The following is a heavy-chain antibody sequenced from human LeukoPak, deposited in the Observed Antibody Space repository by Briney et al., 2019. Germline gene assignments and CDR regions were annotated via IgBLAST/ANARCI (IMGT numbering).Heavy chain of an antibody. J-gene: IGHJ4*02. Sequence: ASVKVSCKASGYTFTSYAMNWVRQAPGQGLEWMGWINTNTGNPTYAQGFTGRFVFSLDTSVGTAYLQISSLKAEDTAVYYCARDYYDSSGYFGVEDYWGQGTLVTVSS. CDR3: ARDYYDSSGYFGVEDY. CDR2: INTNTGNP. CDR1: GYTFTSYA. V-gene: IGHV7-4-1*02. D-gene: IGHD3-22*01.